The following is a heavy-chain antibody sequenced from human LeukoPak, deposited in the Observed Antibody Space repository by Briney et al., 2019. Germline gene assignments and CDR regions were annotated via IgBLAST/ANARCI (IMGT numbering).Heavy chain of an antibody. CDR2: IQYDGSNK. CDR3: AKDRCSNGIGCYYYYMDL. J-gene: IGHJ6*03. D-gene: IGHD2-8*01. V-gene: IGHV3-30*02. CDR1: AFIFSSYG. Sequence: GSLRLSCAASAFIFSSYGMHWVRQAPGKGLEWVAYIQYDGSNKQYADSVKGRFSISRDSSKNVLYLQMNSLRAEDTAVYYCAKDRCSNGIGCYYYYMDLWGKGTTVTISS.